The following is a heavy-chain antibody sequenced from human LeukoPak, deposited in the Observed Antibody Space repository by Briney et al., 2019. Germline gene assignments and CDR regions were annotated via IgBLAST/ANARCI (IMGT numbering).Heavy chain of an antibody. CDR1: GFTFSSYV. CDR2: IKQDGGEK. D-gene: IGHD3-3*01. J-gene: IGHJ4*02. V-gene: IGHV3-7*03. CDR3: AREARDFWSGPFDY. Sequence: GGSLRLSCAASGFTFSSYVMRWVRQAPGKGLEWVANIKQDGGEKYYVDSVKGRFTISRDNAKNSLYLQMNSLRAEDMAVYYCAREARDFWSGPFDYWGQGTLVTVSS.